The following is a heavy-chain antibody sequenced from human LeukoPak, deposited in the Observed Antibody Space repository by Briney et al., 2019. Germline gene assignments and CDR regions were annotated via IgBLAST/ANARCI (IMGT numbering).Heavy chain of an antibody. V-gene: IGHV3-66*01. J-gene: IGHJ6*02. CDR2: IYSGGST. CDR3: ARYPGASYGMDV. Sequence: GGSLRLSCAASGFTVSSNYMSWVRQAPGKGLEWVSVIYSGGSTYYADSVRGRFTISRDNSKNTLYLQMNSLRAEDTAVYYCARYPGASYGMDVWGQGTTVTVSS. CDR1: GFTVSSNY. D-gene: IGHD3-10*01.